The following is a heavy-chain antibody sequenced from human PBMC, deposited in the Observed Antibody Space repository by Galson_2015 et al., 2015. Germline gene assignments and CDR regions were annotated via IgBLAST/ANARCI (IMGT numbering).Heavy chain of an antibody. D-gene: IGHD2-21*01. CDR1: GFPFRDYG. CDR2: ILSDGSEK. V-gene: IGHV3-30*18. Sequence: SLRLSCAASGFPFRDYGMHWVRQAPGKGLEWVAVILSDGSEKFYSDSVTGRFTVSRDNSKNTLSLQMNSLRVEDTAVYYCANWCGGGCSSDYWGQGTLVTVSS. J-gene: IGHJ4*02. CDR3: ANWCGGGCSSDY.